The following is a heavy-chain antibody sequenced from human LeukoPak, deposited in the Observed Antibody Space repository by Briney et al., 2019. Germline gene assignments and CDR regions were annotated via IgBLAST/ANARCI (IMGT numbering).Heavy chain of an antibody. Sequence: VASVKVSCKASGYTFAAYGISWVRQAPGQGLEWMGWISAYNGNTNYAQNLQGRVAMTTGTSTSTAYMELRSLRFDDTAVYYCARDSHIAEVAYYFDYWGQGTLVTVSS. J-gene: IGHJ4*02. V-gene: IGHV1-18*01. D-gene: IGHD6-13*01. CDR2: ISAYNGNT. CDR3: ARDSHIAEVAYYFDY. CDR1: GYTFAAYG.